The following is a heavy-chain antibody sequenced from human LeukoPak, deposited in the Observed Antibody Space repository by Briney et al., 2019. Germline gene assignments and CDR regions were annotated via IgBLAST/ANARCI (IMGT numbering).Heavy chain of an antibody. J-gene: IGHJ4*02. CDR3: ARGTRPRFLGFCDY. V-gene: IGHV3-74*01. CDR2: INSDGSST. D-gene: IGHD1-1*01. Sequence: PGGSLRLSCAASGFTFSSYWMHWVRQAPGKGLVWVSRINSDGSSTSYADSVKGRFTISRDNAKNTPYLQMNSLRAEDTAVYYCARGTRPRFLGFCDYWGQGTLVTVSS. CDR1: GFTFSSYW.